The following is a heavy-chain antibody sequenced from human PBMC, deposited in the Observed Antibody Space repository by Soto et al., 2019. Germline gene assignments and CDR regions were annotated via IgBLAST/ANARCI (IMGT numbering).Heavy chain of an antibody. CDR1: GFTFSSYA. Sequence: EVQLLESGGGLVQPGGSLRLSCAASGFTFSSYAMSWVRQAPGKGLEWVSAISGSGGSTYYADSVKGRFTISRDNSKNTLYLQMSSLRAEDTAVYYCAKPVRTNTIFGVVHDYWGQGTLVTVSS. D-gene: IGHD3-3*01. CDR3: AKPVRTNTIFGVVHDY. J-gene: IGHJ4*02. V-gene: IGHV3-23*01. CDR2: ISGSGGST.